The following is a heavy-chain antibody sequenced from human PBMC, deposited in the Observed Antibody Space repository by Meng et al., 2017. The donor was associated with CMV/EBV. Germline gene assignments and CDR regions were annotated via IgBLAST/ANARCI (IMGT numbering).Heavy chain of an antibody. D-gene: IGHD6-19*01. CDR2: IIPIFGTA. Sequence: SGGTFSSYAISWVRQAPGQGLEWMGGIIPIFGTANYAQKFQGRVTITTDESTSTAYMELSSLRSEDTAVYYCARDMYSSGWYRGFDPWGQGTLVTVS. CDR3: ARDMYSSGWYRGFDP. CDR1: GGTFSSYA. J-gene: IGHJ5*02. V-gene: IGHV1-69*05.